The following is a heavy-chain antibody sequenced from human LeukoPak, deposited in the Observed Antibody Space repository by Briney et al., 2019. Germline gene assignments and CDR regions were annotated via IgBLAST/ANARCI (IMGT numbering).Heavy chain of an antibody. D-gene: IGHD6-19*01. CDR2: LYSGGTT. CDR1: GFSVSDNY. V-gene: IGHV3-53*01. Sequence: GGSLRLSCATSGFSVSDNYMSWVRQAPGKGLEWVSILYSGGTTYYADSVKGRFTISRDNSKNTVYLQMNSLTAEDTAVYYCARWDRWYSSGWYGYYDYWGQGTLVTVSS. J-gene: IGHJ4*02. CDR3: ARWDRWYSSGWYGYYDY.